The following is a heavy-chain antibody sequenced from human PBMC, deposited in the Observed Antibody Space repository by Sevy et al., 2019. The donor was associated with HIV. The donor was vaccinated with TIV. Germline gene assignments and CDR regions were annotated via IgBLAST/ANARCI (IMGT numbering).Heavy chain of an antibody. CDR2: ISSSGSTI. V-gene: IGHV3-11*01. CDR3: ARASRVRTLIVVVPAPNFDY. D-gene: IGHD2-2*01. Sequence: GGSLRLSCAASGFTFSDYHMSWIRQAPGKGLEWVSYISSSGSTIYYADSVKGRFTISRDNAKNSLYLQMNSLRAEDTAVYYCARASRVRTLIVVVPAPNFDYWGQGTLVTVSS. J-gene: IGHJ4*02. CDR1: GFTFSDYH.